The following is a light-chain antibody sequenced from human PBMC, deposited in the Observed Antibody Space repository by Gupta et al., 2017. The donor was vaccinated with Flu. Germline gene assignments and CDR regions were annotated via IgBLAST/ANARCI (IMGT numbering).Light chain of an antibody. Sequence: SYDLTQPPSVSVSPGHTASITCSGDKLGEIYVSWYQQKPGQSPVLVIYQDTQRPSGIPERFCGTNYGKTASMNITGTQAMEDAYDYCPGWDSGTVVFGGGTKLTVL. CDR2: QDT. J-gene: IGLJ2*01. V-gene: IGLV3-1*01. CDR3: PGWDSGTVV. CDR1: KLGEIY.